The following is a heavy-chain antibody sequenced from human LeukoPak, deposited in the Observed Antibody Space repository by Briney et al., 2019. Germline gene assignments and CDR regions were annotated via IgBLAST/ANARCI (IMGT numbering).Heavy chain of an antibody. CDR2: ISHDENRQ. CDR1: GFTLSIYA. V-gene: IGHV3-30-3*01. Sequence: GRSLRLSCATSGFTLSIYAMHWVRQAPGKGLEWVATISHDENRQYYADSVKGRFTVSRDNSKNTLYLQMNSLRAEDTAVYYCARSGIPIPLDYWGQGTLVTVSS. D-gene: IGHD2-21*01. CDR3: ARSGIPIPLDY. J-gene: IGHJ4*02.